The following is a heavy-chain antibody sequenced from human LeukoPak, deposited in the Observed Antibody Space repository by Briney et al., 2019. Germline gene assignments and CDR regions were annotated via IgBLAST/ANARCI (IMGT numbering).Heavy chain of an antibody. CDR2: IIPIFGTA. J-gene: IGHJ4*02. CDR3: AETGDSSGWYSSFDY. Sequence: GSSVKVSCKASGGTFSSYAISWVRQAPGQGLEWMGGIIPIFGTANYAQKFQGRVTITTDESTSTAYMELSSLRSEDTAVYYCAETGDSSGWYSSFDYWGQGTLVTVSS. V-gene: IGHV1-69*05. CDR1: GGTFSSYA. D-gene: IGHD6-19*01.